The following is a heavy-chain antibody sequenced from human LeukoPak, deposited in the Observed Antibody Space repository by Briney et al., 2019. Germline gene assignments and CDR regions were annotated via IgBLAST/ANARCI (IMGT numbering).Heavy chain of an antibody. Sequence: PGRSLRLPCAASGFTFDDYAMHWVRQAPGKGLEWVSGISWNSVSIGYADSVKGRFTISRDNAKNSLYLQMNSLRAEDAAFYYCPKVVDSSGYYYYFDYWGQGTLVTVSS. V-gene: IGHV3-9*01. CDR3: PKVVDSSGYYYYFDY. D-gene: IGHD3-22*01. J-gene: IGHJ4*02. CDR2: ISWNSVSI. CDR1: GFTFDDYA.